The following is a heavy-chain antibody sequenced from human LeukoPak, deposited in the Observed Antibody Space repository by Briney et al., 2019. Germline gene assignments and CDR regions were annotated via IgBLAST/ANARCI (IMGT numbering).Heavy chain of an antibody. J-gene: IGHJ4*02. CDR3: ARGNTMIRGIIITYFDS. V-gene: IGHV1-8*01. CDR2: MNPNSGNT. CDR1: GYTFTSYD. D-gene: IGHD3-10*01. Sequence: GASVKVSCKASGYTFTSYDIYWVRQATGQGFEWMGWMNPNSGNTGYAQKFEGRVTMTRNTSISTAFMELSSLRSEDTAVYYCARGNTMIRGIIITYFDSWGQGTLVTVSS.